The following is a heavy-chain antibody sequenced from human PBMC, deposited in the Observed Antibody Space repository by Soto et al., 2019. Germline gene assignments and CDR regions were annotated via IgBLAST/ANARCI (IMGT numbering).Heavy chain of an antibody. Sequence: QVQLQESGPGLVKPSETLSLTCTVSGGSISSYYWSWIRQPPGKGLEWIGYIYYSGSTNYNPSLKSLVTMSLDTSKTQFYLKLSSVTAADTAVYYCARRWGDAFDIWGQGTMVTVSS. J-gene: IGHJ3*02. D-gene: IGHD3-16*01. CDR1: GGSISSYY. CDR2: IYYSGST. CDR3: ARRWGDAFDI. V-gene: IGHV4-59*08.